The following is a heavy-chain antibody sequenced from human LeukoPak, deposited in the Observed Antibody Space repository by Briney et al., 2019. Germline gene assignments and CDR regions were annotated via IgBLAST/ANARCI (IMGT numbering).Heavy chain of an antibody. CDR1: GFTFSSYS. D-gene: IGHD5-18*01. J-gene: IGHJ6*03. Sequence: GGSLRLSCAASGFTFSSYSMNWVRQAPGKGLEWVSSISSSSSYIYYADSVKGRFTISRDNAKNSLYLQMNSLRAEDTAVYYCARDRRYSYGHLTNYHYYMDVWGKGTTVTVSS. CDR2: ISSSSSYI. V-gene: IGHV3-21*01. CDR3: ARDRRYSYGHLTNYHYYMDV.